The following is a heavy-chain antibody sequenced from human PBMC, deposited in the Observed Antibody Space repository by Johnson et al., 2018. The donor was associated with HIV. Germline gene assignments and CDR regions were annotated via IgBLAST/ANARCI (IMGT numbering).Heavy chain of an antibody. Sequence: QVQLVESGGGVVQPGRSLRLSCAASGFTFSSYGMHWVRQAPGKGLEWVAVISYDGSNKYYADSVKGLFTISRDNAKKSLYLQMNSLRAEDTAVYYCAASNHYDSSGYYSAFDMWGQGTMVTVSS. CDR3: AASNHYDSSGYYSAFDM. D-gene: IGHD3-22*01. CDR2: ISYDGSNK. CDR1: GFTFSSYG. J-gene: IGHJ3*02. V-gene: IGHV3-30*19.